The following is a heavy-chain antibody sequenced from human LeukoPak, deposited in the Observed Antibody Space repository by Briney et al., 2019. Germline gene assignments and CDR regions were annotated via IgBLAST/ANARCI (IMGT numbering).Heavy chain of an antibody. Sequence: GGSLRLSCAASGFTFTFSSYGMSWVRQVPGKGPEWVSYIGPGGSPIDYADSVKGRFTISRDNAKNSLYLQMNSLRAEDTAVYYCASGRGMNWGQGTLVTVSS. CDR3: ASGRGMN. CDR2: IGPGGSPI. CDR1: GFTFTFSSYG. J-gene: IGHJ4*02. V-gene: IGHV3-48*01. D-gene: IGHD3-16*01.